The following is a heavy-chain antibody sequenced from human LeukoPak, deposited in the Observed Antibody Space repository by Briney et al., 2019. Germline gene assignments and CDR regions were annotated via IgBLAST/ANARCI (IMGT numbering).Heavy chain of an antibody. CDR1: GYTFTSYY. D-gene: IGHD3-22*01. CDR2: INPSGGST. V-gene: IGHV1-46*01. J-gene: IGHJ4*02. CDR3: ARDLGDYYDSSGPDY. Sequence: ASVKVSCMASGYTFTSYYMHWVRQAPGQGREWMGIINPSGGSTSYAQRFQGRVTMTRDTSTSTVYMELSSLRSEDTAVYYCARDLGDYYDSSGPDYWGQGTLVTVSS.